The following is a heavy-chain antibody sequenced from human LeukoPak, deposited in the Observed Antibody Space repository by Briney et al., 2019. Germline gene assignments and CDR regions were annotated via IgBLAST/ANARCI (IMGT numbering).Heavy chain of an antibody. V-gene: IGHV3-23*01. Sequence: PGGSLRLSCAASGFTFSSYAMSWVRQAPGKGLEWVSAISGSGGSTYYADSVKGRFTISRDNSKNTLYLQMNSLRAEDTAVYYCAKERRESYDMLTGYYLYYYYGMDVWGQGTTVTVSS. CDR2: ISGSGGST. J-gene: IGHJ6*02. CDR1: GFTFSSYA. D-gene: IGHD3-9*01. CDR3: AKERRESYDMLTGYYLYYYYGMDV.